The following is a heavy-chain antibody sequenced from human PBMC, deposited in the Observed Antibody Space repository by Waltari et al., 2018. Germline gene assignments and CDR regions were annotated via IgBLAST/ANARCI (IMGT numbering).Heavy chain of an antibody. CDR3: ALLRVVSVFDPFDN. CDR1: GVTFSLYW. Sequence: EVQLWESGGGLVQPGGSRRLSGAASGVTFSLYWLHWVRQVPGKGLVWVSRINGTSLTTNYADSVKGRFTVSSDNAKNTLYLQMNSLTPEDTGVYYCALLRVVSVFDPFDNWGQGTLVTVSS. V-gene: IGHV3-74*01. CDR2: INGTSLTT. D-gene: IGHD2-15*01. J-gene: IGHJ4*02.